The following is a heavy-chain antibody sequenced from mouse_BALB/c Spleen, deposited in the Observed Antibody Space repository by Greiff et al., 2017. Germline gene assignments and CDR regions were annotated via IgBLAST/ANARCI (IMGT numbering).Heavy chain of an antibody. CDR3: ARSPGRGFFDY. V-gene: IGHV1-7*01. CDR1: GYTFTSYW. J-gene: IGHJ2*01. CDR2: INPSTGYT. D-gene: IGHD4-1*01. Sequence: QVQLKQSGAELAKPGASVKMSCKASGYTFTSYWMHWVKQRPGQGLEWIGYINPSTGYTEYNQKFKDKATLTADKSSSTAYMQLSSLTSEDSAVYYCARSPGRGFFDYWGQGTTLTVSS.